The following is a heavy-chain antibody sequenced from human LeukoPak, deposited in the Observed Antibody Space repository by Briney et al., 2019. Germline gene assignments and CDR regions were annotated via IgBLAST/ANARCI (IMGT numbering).Heavy chain of an antibody. D-gene: IGHD2-8*01. CDR2: LYPDDSDT. V-gene: IGHV5-51*03. CDR3: AVIYAVVGTFDI. Sequence: GESLKISCKGSGYNFPDYWIGWVCQLPGKGLEWIGILYPDDSDTKYSPSFQGQVTISVDMSISTAYLQWSSLQASDTAIYYCAVIYAVVGTFDIWGQGTVVTVSS. CDR1: GYNFPDYW. J-gene: IGHJ3*02.